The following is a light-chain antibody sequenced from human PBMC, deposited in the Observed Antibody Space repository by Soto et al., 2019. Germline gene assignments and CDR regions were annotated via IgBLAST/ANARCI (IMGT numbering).Light chain of an antibody. J-gene: IGLJ3*02. V-gene: IGLV1-40*01. CDR3: KAYDYSLTASV. CDR1: SSNLGAGYD. Sequence: QAVVTQPPSVSGAPGQRVTISCTGNSSNLGAGYDVHWYQQLPGAAPKLVIFGNRNRPSGVPERFSGSKSGTSASLAITGLQAEDEAEYYCKAYDYSLTASVFGGGTELTVL. CDR2: GNR.